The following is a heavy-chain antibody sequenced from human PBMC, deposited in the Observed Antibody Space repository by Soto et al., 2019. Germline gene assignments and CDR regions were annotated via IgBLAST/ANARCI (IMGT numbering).Heavy chain of an antibody. CDR2: ISGSGGST. V-gene: IGHV3-23*01. CDR3: AKALGDFWSGYHPSFAGGYYGMDV. D-gene: IGHD3-3*01. J-gene: IGHJ6*02. CDR1: GFTFSSYA. Sequence: GGSLRLSCAASGFTFSSYAMSWVRQAPGKGLEWVSAISGSGGSTYYADSVKGRFTISRDNSKNTLYLQMNSLRAEDTAVYYCAKALGDFWSGYHPSFAGGYYGMDVWGQGTTVTVSS.